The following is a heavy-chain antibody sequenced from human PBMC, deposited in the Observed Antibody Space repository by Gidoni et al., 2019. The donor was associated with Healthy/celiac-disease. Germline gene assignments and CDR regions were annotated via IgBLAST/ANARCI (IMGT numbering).Heavy chain of an antibody. D-gene: IGHD3-22*01. J-gene: IGHJ4*02. Sequence: QLQLQQWAAVLLKPSETLSLTCAVYVWSFSGYYWSWIRQPPGKGLEWIGEINHSGSTNYNPSLKSRVTISVDTSKNQFSLKLSSVTAADTAVYYCARGDYDSSGYYYYYFDYWGQGTLVTVSS. CDR3: ARGDYDSSGYYYYYFDY. CDR1: VWSFSGYY. CDR2: INHSGST. V-gene: IGHV4-34*01.